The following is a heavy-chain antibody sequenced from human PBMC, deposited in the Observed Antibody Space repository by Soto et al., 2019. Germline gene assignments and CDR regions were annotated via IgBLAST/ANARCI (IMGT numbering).Heavy chain of an antibody. V-gene: IGHV1-18*01. CDR2: ISGYDGNT. J-gene: IGHJ4*02. D-gene: IGHD3-10*01. CDR1: GFTLNDFG. Sequence: ASVKVSCKASGFTLNDFGVSWVRQAPGQGLEWMGWISGYDGNTNFAQKYEGRVTMTIDSSTSTAYMELRNLRSDDTAMYYCAREKWFGQAPFDSWGQGTLVTVSS. CDR3: AREKWFGQAPFDS.